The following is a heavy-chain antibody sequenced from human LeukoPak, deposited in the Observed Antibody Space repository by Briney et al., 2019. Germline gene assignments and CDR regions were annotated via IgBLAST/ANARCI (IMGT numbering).Heavy chain of an antibody. D-gene: IGHD2-21*02. CDR1: GFTFSSYA. CDR2: ISGSGGST. Sequence: GGSLRLSCAASGFTFSSYAMSWVRQAPGKGLEWVSAISGSGGSTYYADSVKGRFTISRDNSKNTLYLQMNSLRAEDTAVYYCASLHIVVVTEYDYWGQGTLVTVSS. J-gene: IGHJ4*02. CDR3: ASLHIVVVTEYDY. V-gene: IGHV3-23*01.